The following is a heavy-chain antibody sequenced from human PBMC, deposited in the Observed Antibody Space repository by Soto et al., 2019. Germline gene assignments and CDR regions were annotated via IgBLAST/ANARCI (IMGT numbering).Heavy chain of an antibody. D-gene: IGHD3-22*01. CDR2: IYYSGST. CDR1: GGSISSSSYY. Sequence: SETLSLTCTVSGGSISSSSYYWGWIRQPPGKGLEWIGSIYYSGSTYYNPSLKSRVTISVDTSKNQFSLKLSSVTAADTAVYYCARRLDTYYYDSSGYADFDYWGQGTLVTVSS. J-gene: IGHJ4*02. CDR3: ARRLDTYYYDSSGYADFDY. V-gene: IGHV4-39*01.